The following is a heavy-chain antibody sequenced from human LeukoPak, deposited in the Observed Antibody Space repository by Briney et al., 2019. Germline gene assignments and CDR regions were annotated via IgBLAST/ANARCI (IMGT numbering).Heavy chain of an antibody. J-gene: IGHJ6*03. CDR1: GGSISSGSYY. Sequence: SETPSLTCTVSGGSISSGSYYWSWIRQPAGKGLEWIGRIYTSGSTNYNPSLKSRVTISVDTSKNQFSLKLSSVTAADTAVYYCARGYCSGGSCPGLDYYYYMDVWGKGTTVTVSS. CDR3: ARGYCSGGSCPGLDYYYYMDV. V-gene: IGHV4-61*02. CDR2: IYTSGST. D-gene: IGHD2-15*01.